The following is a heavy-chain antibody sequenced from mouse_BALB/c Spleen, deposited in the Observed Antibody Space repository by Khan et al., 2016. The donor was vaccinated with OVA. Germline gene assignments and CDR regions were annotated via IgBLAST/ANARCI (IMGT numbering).Heavy chain of an antibody. D-gene: IGHD1-1*01. Sequence: LVESGGDLVKPGGSLKLSCAASGFTFSTYGMSWVRQTPDKRLEWVATFSTGGSYTYYPDSVKGRLTIARKNAKNTLYLQMSGLKSEDTAMFYCTRIAYYYDSEGFAYWGQGTLVTVSA. CDR2: FSTGGSYT. J-gene: IGHJ3*01. CDR3: TRIAYYYDSEGFAY. CDR1: GFTFSTYG. V-gene: IGHV5-6*01.